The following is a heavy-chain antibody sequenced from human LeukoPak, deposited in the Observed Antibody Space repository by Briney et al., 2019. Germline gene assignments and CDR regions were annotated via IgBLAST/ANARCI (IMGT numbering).Heavy chain of an antibody. Sequence: GGSLRLSCAASGFTFDDYAMHWVRQAPGKGLEWVSGISWNSDSIGYADSVKGRFTISRDNAKNSLYLQMNSLRAEDTAVYYCAREVQLERLGFGKEGSAFDYWGQGTLVTVSS. CDR1: GFTFDDYA. D-gene: IGHD1-1*01. V-gene: IGHV3-9*01. CDR2: ISWNSDSI. J-gene: IGHJ4*02. CDR3: AREVQLERLGFGKEGSAFDY.